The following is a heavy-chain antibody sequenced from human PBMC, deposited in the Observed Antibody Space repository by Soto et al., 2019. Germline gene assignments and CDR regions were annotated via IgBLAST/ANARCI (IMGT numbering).Heavy chain of an antibody. J-gene: IGHJ3*02. CDR3: ARDFTMVRGVMAAFDI. Sequence: QVQLVQSGAEVKKPGSSVKVSCKASGGTFSSYAISWVRQAPGQGLEWMGGIIPIFGTANYAQKFQGTVTITADESTSTADMELSSLRSEDTAVYYCARDFTMVRGVMAAFDIWGQGTMVTVSS. D-gene: IGHD3-10*01. V-gene: IGHV1-69*12. CDR1: GGTFSSYA. CDR2: IIPIFGTA.